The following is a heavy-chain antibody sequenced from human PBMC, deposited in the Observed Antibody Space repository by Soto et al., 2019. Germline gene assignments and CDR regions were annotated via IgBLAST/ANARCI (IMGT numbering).Heavy chain of an antibody. CDR2: ISGSGGGT. J-gene: IGHJ3*02. D-gene: IGHD6-13*01. CDR1: GFTFNNYA. V-gene: IGHV3-23*01. CDR3: AKTTSSTWYLDAYDI. Sequence: EVQLLESGGGLVQPGGSLRLSCVGSGFTFNNYAMTWVRQAQGKGLEWVSAISGSGGGTHYTDSVKGRFTISKDNSKNTLYLQMNRLRAEDTAVYYCAKTTSSTWYLDAYDIWGQGTMVTVSS.